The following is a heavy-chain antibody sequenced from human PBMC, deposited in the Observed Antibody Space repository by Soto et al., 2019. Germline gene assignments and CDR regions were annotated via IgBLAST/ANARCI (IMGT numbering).Heavy chain of an antibody. V-gene: IGHV3-23*01. D-gene: IGHD2-21*01. Sequence: GGSLRLSCAASGFTFRTYAITWVRQAPGRGLEWVSTILHDETPFYTDSVKGRFTISRDNVRGTLYLQMNGLRVEDAALYFCAKDLFPTSGQRFFFESWGQGSLVTVSS. CDR3: AKDLFPTSGQRFFFES. J-gene: IGHJ4*02. CDR2: ILHDETP. CDR1: GFTFRTYA.